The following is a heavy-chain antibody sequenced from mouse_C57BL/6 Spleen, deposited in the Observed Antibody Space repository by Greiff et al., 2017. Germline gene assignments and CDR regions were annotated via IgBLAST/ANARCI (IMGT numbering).Heavy chain of an antibody. CDR3: ARQPYDGGPYAMDY. CDR2: ISSGGSYT. V-gene: IGHV5-6*01. J-gene: IGHJ4*01. CDR1: GFTFSSYG. Sequence: EVHLVESGGDLVKPGGSLKLSCAASGFTFSSYGMSWVRQTPDKRLEWVATISSGGSYTYYPDSVKGRFTISRDNAKNTLYLQMSSLKSEDTAMYYCARQPYDGGPYAMDYWGQGTSVTVSS. D-gene: IGHD2-3*01.